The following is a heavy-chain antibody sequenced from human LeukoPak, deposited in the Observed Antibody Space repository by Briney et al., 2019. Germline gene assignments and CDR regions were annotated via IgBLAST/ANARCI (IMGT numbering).Heavy chain of an antibody. CDR2: IYKSGST. D-gene: IGHD3-22*01. J-gene: IGHJ4*02. V-gene: IGHV4-4*07. CDR1: GGSIGWDY. CDR3: AREEYFQDSNGYSYYFHS. Sequence: TSETLSLTCTVSGGSIGWDYWSWIRQSAGKGLEWIGRIYKSGSTNYNPSFRSRVTMSVDTPKNQFSLSVTSVTAADTAVYYCAREEYFQDSNGYSYYFHSWGQGSLVTVSS.